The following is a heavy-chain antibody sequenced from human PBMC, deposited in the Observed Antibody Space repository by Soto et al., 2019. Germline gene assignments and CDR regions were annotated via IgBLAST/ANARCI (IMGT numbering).Heavy chain of an antibody. D-gene: IGHD5-18*01. V-gene: IGHV4-34*01. Sequence: PSETLSLTCAVYGGSFSGYYWSWIRQPPGKGLEWIGEINHSGSTNYNPSVKSRVTISVDTSKNQFSLKLSSVTAADTAVYYCAGTAMVTYIDYWGQGTLVTVSS. J-gene: IGHJ4*02. CDR2: INHSGST. CDR1: GGSFSGYY. CDR3: AGTAMVTYIDY.